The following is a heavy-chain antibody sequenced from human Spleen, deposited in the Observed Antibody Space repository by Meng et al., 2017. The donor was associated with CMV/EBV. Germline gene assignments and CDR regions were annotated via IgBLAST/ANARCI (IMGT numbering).Heavy chain of an antibody. J-gene: IGHJ5*02. CDR2: IIPIYGIT. D-gene: IGHD3-16*01. V-gene: IGHV1-69*13. CDR3: ARRVGWGSSSRRFDP. Sequence: SVKVSCKASGGTFSNYGISWVRQAPGQGLEWMGGIIPIYGITNYAQKFQGRVTITPDESTSTAYMELSSLRYEDTAIYYCARRVGWGSSSRRFDPWGQGTLVTVSS. CDR1: GGTFSNYG.